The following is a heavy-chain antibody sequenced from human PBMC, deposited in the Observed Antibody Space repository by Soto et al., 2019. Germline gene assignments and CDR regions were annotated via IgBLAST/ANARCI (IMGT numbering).Heavy chain of an antibody. V-gene: IGHV1-2*02. CDR1: GYTFSGFY. CDR2: INPSNGGT. J-gene: IGHJ4*02. CDR3: ASAAVTGTAGLDF. D-gene: IGHD6-19*01. Sequence: ASVKVSCKASGYTFSGFYMHWVRQAPGQGLEWMGWINPSNGGTKYAEKFQGRVTMTRDTSISTAYVELSRLTSDDTAVYYCASAAVTGTAGLDFWGQGSLVTVSS.